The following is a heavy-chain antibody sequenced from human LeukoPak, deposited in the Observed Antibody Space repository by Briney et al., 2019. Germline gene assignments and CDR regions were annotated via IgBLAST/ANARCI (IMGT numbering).Heavy chain of an antibody. CDR2: IKSDGITI. J-gene: IGHJ4*02. V-gene: IGHV3-74*01. CDR3: LRDLNWSLNQ. CDR1: GFTFSNYM. Sequence: GGSLRLSCAASGFTFSNYMMHWVRQAPGKGLVWVSRIKSDGITITYADSVKGRFTISRDNAKNTLYLQMNSLRAEDTAVYYCLRDLNWSLNQWGQGTLVTVSS. D-gene: IGHD1-20*01.